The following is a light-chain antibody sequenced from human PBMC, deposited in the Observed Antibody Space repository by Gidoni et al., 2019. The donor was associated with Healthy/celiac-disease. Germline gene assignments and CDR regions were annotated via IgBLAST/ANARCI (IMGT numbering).Light chain of an antibody. CDR2: GAS. V-gene: IGKV3-20*01. CDR1: QSVSSSY. CDR3: QQYGSSPRT. J-gene: IGKJ4*01. Sequence: EIVLTPSPGTLSLSPGERATPSCRASQSVSSSYLAWYQQKPGQAPRLLIYGASSRATGIPDRFSGSGSGTDFTLTISRLEPEDFAVYYCQQYGSSPRTFGGGTKVEIK.